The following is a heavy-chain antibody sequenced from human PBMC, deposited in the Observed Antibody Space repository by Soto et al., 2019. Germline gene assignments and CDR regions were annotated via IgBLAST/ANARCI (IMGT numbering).Heavy chain of an antibody. J-gene: IGHJ6*02. V-gene: IGHV3-30-3*01. CDR3: AREGGYNWNYVPSYYFYGMDV. Sequence: GGSLRLSCAASGFTFSSYAMHWVRQAPGKGLEWVAVISYDGSNKYYADSAKGRFTISRDNSKNTLYLQMYSLRAEDTAVYYCAREGGYNWNYVPSYYFYGMDVWGQGTTVTVSS. D-gene: IGHD1-7*01. CDR2: ISYDGSNK. CDR1: GFTFSSYA.